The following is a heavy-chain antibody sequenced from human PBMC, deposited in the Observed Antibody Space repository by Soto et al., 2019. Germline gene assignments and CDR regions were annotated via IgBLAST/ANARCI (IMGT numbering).Heavy chain of an antibody. V-gene: IGHV6-1*01. D-gene: IGHD6-13*01. CDR2: TYYRSKWYN. Sequence: QVQLQQSGPGLVKPSQTLSLTCAISGDSVSSNSVAWNWIRQSPSRGLEWLGRTYYRSKWYNNYAESVKSRITVNPDTSKNQFSLQLNSVTPEDTAVYYCARDHYPDSRWYSYFDYWGQGTLVTVSS. CDR3: ARDHYPDSRWYSYFDY. J-gene: IGHJ4*02. CDR1: GDSVSSNSVA.